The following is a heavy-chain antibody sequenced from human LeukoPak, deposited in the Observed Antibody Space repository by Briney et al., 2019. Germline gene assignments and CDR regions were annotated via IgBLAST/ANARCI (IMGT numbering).Heavy chain of an antibody. Sequence: PGKSLRLSCAASGFTFNSYAMHWVRQAPGKGLEWVAFIWYDGSNKYYADSVRGRFTMSRDNSKNTLDPQMNSLRAEDTAVYYCARDERGYYNSSGFFGAIDYWGQGTLVTVSS. CDR3: ARDERGYYNSSGFFGAIDY. CDR1: GFTFNSYA. J-gene: IGHJ4*02. CDR2: IWYDGSNK. V-gene: IGHV3-33*01. D-gene: IGHD3-22*01.